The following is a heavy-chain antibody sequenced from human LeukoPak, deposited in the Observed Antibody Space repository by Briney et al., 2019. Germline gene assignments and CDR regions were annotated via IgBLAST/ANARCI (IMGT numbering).Heavy chain of an antibody. CDR1: GGSISSSSYY. Sequence: SETLSLTCTVSGGSISSSSYYWGWIRQPPGKGLEWIGSIYYSGSTYYNPSLKSRVTISVDTSKNQFSLKLSSVTAADTAVYYCARGRNHFWSGYIDYWGQGTLVTVSS. V-gene: IGHV4-39*07. CDR3: ARGRNHFWSGYIDY. CDR2: IYYSGST. D-gene: IGHD3-3*02. J-gene: IGHJ4*02.